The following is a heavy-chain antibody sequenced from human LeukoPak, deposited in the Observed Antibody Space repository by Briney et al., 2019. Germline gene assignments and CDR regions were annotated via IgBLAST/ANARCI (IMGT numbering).Heavy chain of an antibody. V-gene: IGHV1-18*01. CDR1: GYTFTSYG. CDR3: ARSPYYDFWSAPYNWFDP. CDR2: ISAYNGNR. Sequence: ASVKVSCKASGYTFTSYGISWVRQAPGQGLEWMGWISAYNGNRNYAQKIQGRVTMTTDTSTSTAYMELRRLRSHDTAVYYCARSPYYDFWSAPYNWFDPWGQGTLVTVSS. J-gene: IGHJ5*02. D-gene: IGHD3-3*01.